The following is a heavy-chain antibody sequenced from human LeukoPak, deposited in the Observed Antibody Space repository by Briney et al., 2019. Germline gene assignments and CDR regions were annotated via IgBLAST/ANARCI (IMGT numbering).Heavy chain of an antibody. V-gene: IGHV3-7*01. D-gene: IGHD3-16*01. CDR2: ISPDGSET. CDR1: GFTFSSSW. J-gene: IGHJ4*02. Sequence: GGSLRLSCAASGFTFSSSWMSWVRQAPGKGLEWVANISPDGSETNYVDSVKGRFTISRDNAKNSLYLQMNSLRAEDTAVYYCSGPWGPDSWGQGTLVTVSS. CDR3: SGPWGPDS.